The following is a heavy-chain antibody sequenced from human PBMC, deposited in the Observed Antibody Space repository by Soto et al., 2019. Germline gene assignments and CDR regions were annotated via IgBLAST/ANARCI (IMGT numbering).Heavy chain of an antibody. V-gene: IGHV1-69*06. J-gene: IGHJ5*02. D-gene: IGHD2-2*02. CDR1: GGTFSNYA. Sequence: QIHLVQSGAEVKKPGSSVKISCKASGGTFSNYAISWVRQAPGQGLEWMGGITPIFDTTNYAQKFQGRLTITADTSTSTAYMELSGLRSDDTAIYFCALYPNSINNWFDPWGQGTLVTVSS. CDR3: ALYPNSINNWFDP. CDR2: ITPIFDTT.